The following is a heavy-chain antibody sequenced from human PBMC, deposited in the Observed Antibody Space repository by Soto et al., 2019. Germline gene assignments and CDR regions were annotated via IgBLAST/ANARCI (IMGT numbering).Heavy chain of an antibody. CDR3: AREGLITGTTYYYYGMDV. CDR1: GRSISSYY. D-gene: IGHD1-7*01. CDR2: ISYIGST. Sequence: SETLSLTCTVSGRSISSYYWSWIRQPPGKGLEWIGYISYIGSTNYNPSLKSRVTISVDTSKNQFSLKLSSVTAADTAVYYCAREGLITGTTYYYYGMDVWGPGTTVTVSS. J-gene: IGHJ6*02. V-gene: IGHV4-59*01.